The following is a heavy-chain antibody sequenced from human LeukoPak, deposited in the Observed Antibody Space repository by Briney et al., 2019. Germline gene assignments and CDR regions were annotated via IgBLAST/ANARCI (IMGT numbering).Heavy chain of an antibody. CDR3: ARHFHPAETTGGYFDL. CDR1: GYHFTPYW. CDR2: TFAGYSYS. V-gene: IGHV5-51*01. Sequence: GGSLKISFQSFGYHFTPYWIVWVRQMPGKGLEWMGITFAGYSYSIYSPAFQGQVTMSVDKSIRTAYLQWSSLKASDTAMYYCARHFHPAETTGGYFDLWGRGTLVTVSA. D-gene: IGHD4-17*01. J-gene: IGHJ2*01.